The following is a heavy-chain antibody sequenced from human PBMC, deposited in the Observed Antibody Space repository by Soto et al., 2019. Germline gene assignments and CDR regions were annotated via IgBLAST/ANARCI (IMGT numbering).Heavy chain of an antibody. CDR2: ISGSGGST. J-gene: IGHJ4*02. Sequence: GGSLRLSCAASGFTFSSYAMSWVRQAPGKGLEWVSAISGSGGSTYYADSVKGRFTISRDNSKNTLYLQMNSLRAEDTAVYYCVKDLVFEVVTNFDYWGQGTLVTVSS. D-gene: IGHD3-3*01. V-gene: IGHV3-23*01. CDR1: GFTFSSYA. CDR3: VKDLVFEVVTNFDY.